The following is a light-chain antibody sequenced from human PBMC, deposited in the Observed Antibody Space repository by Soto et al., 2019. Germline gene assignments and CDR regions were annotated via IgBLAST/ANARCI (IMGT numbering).Light chain of an antibody. CDR3: CSYAGSSFGV. Sequence: QSVLTQPRSVSGSPGQSVTISCTGTSSDVGGYNYVSWYQQHPGKAPKLMIYDVSKRPSGVPDRFSGSKSGNTASLTISGLQAEDEADYYCCSYAGSSFGVFGGGTKVTVL. CDR2: DVS. CDR1: SSDVGGYNY. V-gene: IGLV2-11*01. J-gene: IGLJ3*02.